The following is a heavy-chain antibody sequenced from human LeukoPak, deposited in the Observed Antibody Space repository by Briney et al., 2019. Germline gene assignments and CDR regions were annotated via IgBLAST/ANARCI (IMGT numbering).Heavy chain of an antibody. CDR1: GYTFTSYS. CDR3: ARVTILVATGTDWFDP. J-gene: IGHJ5*02. D-gene: IGHD2-8*02. Sequence: ASVKVSCKASGYTFTSYSISWVRQAPGQGPEWMGWISAYNGNTNYAQKLQGRVTMTTDTSTSTAYMELRSLRSDDAAVYYCARVTILVATGTDWFDPWGQGTLVTVSS. V-gene: IGHV1-18*01. CDR2: ISAYNGNT.